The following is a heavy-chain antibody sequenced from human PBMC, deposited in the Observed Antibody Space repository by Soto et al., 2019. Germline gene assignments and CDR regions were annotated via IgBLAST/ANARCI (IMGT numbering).Heavy chain of an antibody. D-gene: IGHD2-2*01. CDR2: ISLYSDGT. V-gene: IGHV1-18*01. J-gene: IGHJ5*02. CDR1: GYTFSNYG. Sequence: QVQLVQSGGEVKRPGASVKCSCKTSGYTFSNYGITWVRQAPGQPLAWLGWISLYSDGTNYAQKFQGRVSMTTDTYTTTASIELRSLRADDTAVYYCARVVPGAEAWFGPWGQGTLVTVSS. CDR3: ARVVPGAEAWFGP.